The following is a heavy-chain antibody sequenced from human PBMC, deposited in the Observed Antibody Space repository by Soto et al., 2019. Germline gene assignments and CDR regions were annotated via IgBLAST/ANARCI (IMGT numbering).Heavy chain of an antibody. D-gene: IGHD3-10*01. V-gene: IGHV3-30-3*01. CDR3: ARDGWAFAFDI. Sequence: GGSLRLSCAASGFTFSSYAMHWVRQAPGKGLEWVAVISYDGSNKYYADSVKGRFTISRDNSKNTLYLQMNSLRAEDTAVYYCARDGWAFAFDIWGQGTMVTVS. J-gene: IGHJ3*02. CDR2: ISYDGSNK. CDR1: GFTFSSYA.